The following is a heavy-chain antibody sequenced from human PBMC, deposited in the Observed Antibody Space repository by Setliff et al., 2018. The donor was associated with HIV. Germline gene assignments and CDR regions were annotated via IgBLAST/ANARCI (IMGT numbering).Heavy chain of an antibody. J-gene: IGHJ4*02. Sequence: GPSVKVSCKASGYTFTSYGISWLRQAPGQGLEWMGWISGYSGNTNYAQKFQDRVTMTTDTPTSTVYMELRSLRSDDTAVYYCARVQWVVSSNVGLDYWGQGTLVTSPQ. CDR3: ARVQWVVSSNVGLDY. CDR1: GYTFTSYG. CDR2: ISGYSGNT. V-gene: IGHV1-18*01. D-gene: IGHD6-19*01.